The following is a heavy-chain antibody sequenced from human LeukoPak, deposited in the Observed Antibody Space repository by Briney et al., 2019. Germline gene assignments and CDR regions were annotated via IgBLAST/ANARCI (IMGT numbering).Heavy chain of an antibody. CDR3: AGDYTSRSYRFDY. CDR2: IFNSGST. D-gene: IGHD3-10*01. V-gene: IGHV4-59*01. CDR1: GDSLSSYS. J-gene: IGHJ4*02. Sequence: SESVSLTCSVSGDSLSSYSWSWIRQPPGKGLEWIGYIFNSGSTTYNPSLGSRVTISQDTSKKQFSLRLRSVTAADTAVYYCAGDYTSRSYRFDYWGQGSLASVSS.